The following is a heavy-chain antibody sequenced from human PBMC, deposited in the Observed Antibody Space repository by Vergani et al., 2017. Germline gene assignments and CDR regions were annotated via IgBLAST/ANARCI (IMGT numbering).Heavy chain of an antibody. CDR3: ASGGRSTLNLGRSADYGDYVYYYGMDV. J-gene: IGHJ6*02. D-gene: IGHD4-17*01. CDR1: GFTFSSYS. V-gene: IGHV3-21*01. Sequence: EVQLVESGGGLVKPGGSLRLSCAASGFTFSSYSMNWVRQAPGKGLEWVSSISSSSSYIYYADSVKGRFTISRDNAKNSLYLQMNSLRADDTAVYYCASGGRSTLNLGRSADYGDYVYYYGMDVWGQGTTVTVSS. CDR2: ISSSSSYI.